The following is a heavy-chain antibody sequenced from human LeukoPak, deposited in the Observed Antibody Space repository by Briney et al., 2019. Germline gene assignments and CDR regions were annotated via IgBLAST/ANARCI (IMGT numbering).Heavy chain of an antibody. Sequence: PSETLSLTCTVSGGSISSYYWSWIRQPPGKGLEWIGYIYYSGSTNYNPSLKSRVTISVDTSKNQFSLKLSSVTAADTAVYYCARDQQYYYGSGSSYYFDYWGQGTLVTVSS. D-gene: IGHD3-10*01. V-gene: IGHV4-59*12. CDR1: GGSISSYY. J-gene: IGHJ4*02. CDR2: IYYSGST. CDR3: ARDQQYYYGSGSSYYFDY.